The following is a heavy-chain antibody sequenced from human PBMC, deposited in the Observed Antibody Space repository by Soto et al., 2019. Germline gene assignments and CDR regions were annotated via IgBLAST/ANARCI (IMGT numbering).Heavy chain of an antibody. D-gene: IGHD6-13*01. CDR2: IIPIFGTA. J-gene: IGHJ3*01. V-gene: IGHV1-69*13. Sequence: SVKVSCKASGGTFSSYAISWVRQAPGQGLEWMGGIIPIFGTANYAQKFQGRVTITADESTSTADMELSSLRSEDTAVYYCARDHKGGGIAAAGTSAGDWGEGTMVTVSS. CDR3: ARDHKGGGIAAAGTSAGD. CDR1: GGTFSSYA.